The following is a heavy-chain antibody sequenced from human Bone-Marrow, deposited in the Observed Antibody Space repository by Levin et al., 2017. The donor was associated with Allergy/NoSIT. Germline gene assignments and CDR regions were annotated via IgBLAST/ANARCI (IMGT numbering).Heavy chain of an antibody. CDR1: GFTFSDYY. J-gene: IGHJ6*02. Sequence: LSLTCAASGFTFSDYYMSWIRQAPGKGLEWVSYISSSGSTIYYADSVKGRFTISRDNAKNSLYLQMNSLRAEDTAVYYCARDPVCSSTSCYIGYYYYYGMDVWGQGTTVTVSS. CDR2: ISSSGSTI. V-gene: IGHV3-11*01. D-gene: IGHD2-2*02. CDR3: ARDPVCSSTSCYIGYYYYYGMDV.